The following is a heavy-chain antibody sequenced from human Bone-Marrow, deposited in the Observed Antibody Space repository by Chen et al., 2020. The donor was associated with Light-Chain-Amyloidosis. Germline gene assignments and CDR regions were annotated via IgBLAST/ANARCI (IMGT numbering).Heavy chain of an antibody. CDR3: AKDPLHSSSGAFDI. J-gene: IGHJ3*02. V-gene: IGHV3-20*04. Sequence: EVQLVESGGGVVRPGGSLRLSCAASGFTFDDYGMSWVRQAPGKGLEWVSGINWNGASTGYADSVKGRFTISRDNAKNSLYLQMNSLRAEDMALYYCAKDPLHSSSGAFDIWGQGTMVTVSS. CDR2: INWNGAST. CDR1: GFTFDDYG. D-gene: IGHD6-6*01.